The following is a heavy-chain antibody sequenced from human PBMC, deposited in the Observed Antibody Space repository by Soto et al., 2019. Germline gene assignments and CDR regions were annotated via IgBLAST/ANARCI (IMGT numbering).Heavy chain of an antibody. CDR2: ISGSSTST. Sequence: EVQLSGSGGGLVQPGGSLRLSCAASGFTFRSYAMSWVRQAPGKGLEWVSAISGSSTSTYYADSVKGPFTISRDNSNNTLYLQMTTLRAEDTVVYYCTKDPSTAVAMENYFESWGQGTLVSVPS. CDR3: TKDPSTAVAMENYFES. D-gene: IGHD1-1*01. J-gene: IGHJ4*02. V-gene: IGHV3-23*01. CDR1: GFTFRSYA.